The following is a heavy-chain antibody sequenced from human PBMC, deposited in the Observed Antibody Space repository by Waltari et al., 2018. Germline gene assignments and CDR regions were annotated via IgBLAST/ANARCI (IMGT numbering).Heavy chain of an antibody. CDR2: MNPNSGNT. Sequence: QVQLVQSGAEVKKPGASVKVSCKASGYTFTSYDINWLRQATGQGLEWMGWMNPNSGNTGYAQKFQGRVTMTRNTSISTAYMELSSLRSEDTAVYYCARASTVTKIRYYYYGMDVWGQGTTVTVSS. D-gene: IGHD4-17*01. CDR3: ARASTVTKIRYYYYGMDV. V-gene: IGHV1-8*01. CDR1: GYTFTSYD. J-gene: IGHJ6*02.